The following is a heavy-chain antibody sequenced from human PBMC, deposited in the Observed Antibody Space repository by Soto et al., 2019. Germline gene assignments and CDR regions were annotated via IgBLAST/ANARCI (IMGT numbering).Heavy chain of an antibody. J-gene: IGHJ4*02. CDR1: GYSFTSHY. Sequence: SVKVSCKAIGYSFTSHYMHWVRQAPGQGLEWMGGIIPIFGTANYAQKFQGRVTITADESTSTAYMELSSLRSEDTAVYYCASRPHHYFDNWGKGTLVTVSS. CDR3: ASRPHHYFDN. CDR2: IIPIFGTA. V-gene: IGHV1-69*13.